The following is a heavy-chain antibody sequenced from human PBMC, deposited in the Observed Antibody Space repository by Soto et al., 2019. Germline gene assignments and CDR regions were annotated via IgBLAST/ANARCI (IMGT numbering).Heavy chain of an antibody. CDR2: ISAYNGNT. Sequence: QVQLVQSGAEVKKPGASVKVSCKASGYTFTSYGISWVRQAPGQGLEWMGWISAYNGNTNYAQKLQGRVTMTTDTSTRTAYMELRSLRSDDTAVYYCARDRYGYSGYYYYGMDVWGQGTTVTVS. CDR3: ARDRYGYSGYYYYGMDV. D-gene: IGHD4-17*01. J-gene: IGHJ6*02. V-gene: IGHV1-18*04. CDR1: GYTFTSYG.